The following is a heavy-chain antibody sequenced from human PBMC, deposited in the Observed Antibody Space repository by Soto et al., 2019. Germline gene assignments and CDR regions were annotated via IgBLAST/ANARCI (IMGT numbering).Heavy chain of an antibody. CDR1: GFTFSSYW. J-gene: IGHJ3*02. Sequence: GGSLRLSCAASGFTFSSYWMHWVRQAPGKGLVWVSRINSDGSSTSYADSVKGRFTISRDNAKNTLYLQMNSLRAEDTAVYYCARDARVGATTSSYAFDIWGQGTMVTVSS. CDR2: INSDGSST. D-gene: IGHD1-26*01. CDR3: ARDARVGATTSSYAFDI. V-gene: IGHV3-74*01.